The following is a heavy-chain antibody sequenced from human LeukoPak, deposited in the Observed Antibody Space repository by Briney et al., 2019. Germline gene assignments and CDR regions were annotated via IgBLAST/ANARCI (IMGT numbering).Heavy chain of an antibody. V-gene: IGHV3-11*01. Sequence: PGGSLRLSCAASGFTFSDYYMSWIRQAPGKGLEWVSYISSSGSTIYYADSVKGRFTISRDNAKNSLYLQMNSLRAEDTAVYYCGHKVTAIDDTAYYDYRGLGTLVTVSS. J-gene: IGHJ4*02. CDR3: GHKVTAIDDTAYYDY. D-gene: IGHD2-21*01. CDR2: ISSSGSTI. CDR1: GFTFSDYY.